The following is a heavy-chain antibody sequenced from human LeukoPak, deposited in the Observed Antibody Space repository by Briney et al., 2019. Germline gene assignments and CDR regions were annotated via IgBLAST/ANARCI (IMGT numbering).Heavy chain of an antibody. J-gene: IGHJ5*02. CDR1: GFSFSDYG. Sequence: PGGSLRLSCAASGFSFSDYGIHWVRQAPGKGLEWVALISYDGSNEYYANSVKGRFTISRDNFKNTLYLQMNSLRAEDTAVYYCARDVSSTWYDWFDPWGQGTLVTVSS. D-gene: IGHD6-13*01. V-gene: IGHV3-30*03. CDR3: ARDVSSTWYDWFDP. CDR2: ISYDGSNE.